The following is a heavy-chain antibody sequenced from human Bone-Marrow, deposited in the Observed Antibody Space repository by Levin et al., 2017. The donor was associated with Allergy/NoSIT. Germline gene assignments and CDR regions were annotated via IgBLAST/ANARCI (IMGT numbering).Heavy chain of an antibody. D-gene: IGHD6-19*01. CDR3: ESVPQWQETKWFDP. Sequence: SETLSLTCSVSGGSLSSSSFYWGWVRQPPGKGLEWIGMTYYGRNTYSNLSLKSRVTISVDSSKNQLSLKLTSVTAADTAVYYCESVPQWQETKWFDPWGQGILVTVSS. CDR1: GGSLSSSSFY. V-gene: IGHV4-39*07. J-gene: IGHJ5*02. CDR2: TYYGRNT.